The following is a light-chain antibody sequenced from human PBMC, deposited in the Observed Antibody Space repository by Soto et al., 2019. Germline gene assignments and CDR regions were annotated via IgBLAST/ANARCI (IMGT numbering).Light chain of an antibody. CDR3: SSYTSSNTYV. CDR2: DVS. V-gene: IGLV2-14*01. J-gene: IGLJ1*01. Sequence: CVLTKPAPVSGFPGQSIPISCNGNRSAVGGYNYVSWYQQPPGKAPKLMIYDVSNRPSGVSNRFSGSKSGNTASLTISGLQAEDEADYYCSSYTSSNTYVFGTGTKVTVL. CDR1: RSAVGGYNY.